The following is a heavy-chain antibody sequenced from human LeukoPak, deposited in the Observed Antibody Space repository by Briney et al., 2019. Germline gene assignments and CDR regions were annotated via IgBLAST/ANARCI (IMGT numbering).Heavy chain of an antibody. CDR2: INPNSGGT. CDR1: GYTFTGYY. V-gene: IGHV1-2*02. J-gene: IGHJ4*02. Sequence: GASVKVSCKASGYTFTGYYMHWVRQAPGQGLEWMGWINPNSGGTNYAQKFQGRVTMTRDTSISTAYMELSRLRSDDTAVYYCARKQYYYDSSGYYYGQYYFDYWGQGTLVTVSS. D-gene: IGHD3-22*01. CDR3: ARKQYYYDSSGYYYGQYYFDY.